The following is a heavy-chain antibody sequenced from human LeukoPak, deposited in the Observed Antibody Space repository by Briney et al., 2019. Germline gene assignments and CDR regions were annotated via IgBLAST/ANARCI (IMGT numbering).Heavy chain of an antibody. Sequence: GESLRLSCEASGFTVGSSYMSWVRQAPGKGLECVSLIYSTGITYYADSVKGRFTISRDNAKNTLYLQMNSLRAEDTAVYHCARVKDTSYGMDVWGQGTTLTISS. V-gene: IGHV3-53*01. CDR2: IYSTGIT. CDR1: GFTVGSSY. J-gene: IGHJ6*02. D-gene: IGHD2-15*01. CDR3: ARVKDTSYGMDV.